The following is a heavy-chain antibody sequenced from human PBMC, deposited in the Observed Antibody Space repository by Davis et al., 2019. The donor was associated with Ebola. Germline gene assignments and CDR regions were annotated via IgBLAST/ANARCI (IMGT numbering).Heavy chain of an antibody. Sequence: PGGSLRLSCAASGFTVSSNYMSWVRQAPGKGLEWVSVIYSGGGTYYADSVKGRFTISRDNSKNTLYLQMNSLRAEDTAVYYCARLDTIFGVVDDYWGQGTLVTVSS. D-gene: IGHD3-3*01. J-gene: IGHJ4*02. V-gene: IGHV3-66*04. CDR3: ARLDTIFGVVDDY. CDR1: GFTVSSNY. CDR2: IYSGGGT.